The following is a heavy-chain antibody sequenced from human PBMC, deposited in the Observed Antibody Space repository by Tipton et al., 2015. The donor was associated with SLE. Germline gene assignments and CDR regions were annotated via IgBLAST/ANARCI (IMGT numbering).Heavy chain of an antibody. Sequence: VQLVQSGAEVKKPGESLKISCRASGYKFTSYWIGWVRQLPGKGLEWMGIVFPGDSDARYSPSFEGHVTVSVDKSITTVYLQWDSQKASDTAMYFCARSFADYPASDFDYWGQGTLVTVSS. D-gene: IGHD4-11*01. CDR2: VFPGDSDA. CDR3: ARSFADYPASDFDY. V-gene: IGHV5-51*01. J-gene: IGHJ4*02. CDR1: GYKFTSYW.